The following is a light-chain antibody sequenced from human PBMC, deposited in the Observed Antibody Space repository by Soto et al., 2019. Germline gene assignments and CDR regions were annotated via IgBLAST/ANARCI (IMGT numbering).Light chain of an antibody. Sequence: DIQLTQSPSSLSASVGDRVTITCQASLHINDCGNWYQQKPGKAPKLLIYDASTLETGVPSRFSGRGSGREFTFTISSLQPEDVATYYCQQYDSLFSFGPGTKVEIK. CDR2: DAS. V-gene: IGKV1-33*01. J-gene: IGKJ3*01. CDR1: LHINDC. CDR3: QQYDSLFS.